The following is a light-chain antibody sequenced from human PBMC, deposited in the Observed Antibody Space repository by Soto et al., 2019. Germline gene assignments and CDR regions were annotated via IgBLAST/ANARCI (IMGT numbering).Light chain of an antibody. J-gene: IGLJ1*01. CDR3: GSWDSSLSADV. V-gene: IGLV1-51*01. CDR2: DDD. CDR1: SSNIGGNS. Sequence: QSVMTQPPSVSAAPGQRVTISCSGSSSNIGGNSVSWYQQLPGTAPKLLIYDDDKRPSGIPDRFSGSKSGTSATLGITGFQNGDEADYYCGSWDSSLSADVFGTGTKLTVL.